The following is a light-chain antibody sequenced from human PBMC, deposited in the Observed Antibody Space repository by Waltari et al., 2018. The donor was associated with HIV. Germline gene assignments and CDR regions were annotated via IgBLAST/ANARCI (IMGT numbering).Light chain of an antibody. J-gene: IGLJ1*01. CDR2: DVT. V-gene: IGLV2-18*01. CDR1: LSDTGTSNP. Sequence: QSALTQPPSMSGSPGQSVTISCTGPLSDTGTSNPVSWYQQVPGAAPRLIIYDVTNRPSGIPDRFSGSKSGSTASLTVSGLQTDDEADYFCSLSLVSSTFIFGSGTRVTVL. CDR3: SLSLVSSTFI.